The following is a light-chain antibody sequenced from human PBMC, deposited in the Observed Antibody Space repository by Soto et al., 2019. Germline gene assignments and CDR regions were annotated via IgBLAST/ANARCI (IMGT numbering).Light chain of an antibody. CDR3: QQYGNSRGT. J-gene: IGKJ1*01. V-gene: IGKV3-20*01. CDR2: NAS. CDR1: QSVSSSY. Sequence: EIVMSQSPASLSVSPGERATLSCRASQSVSSSYLAWYQQKPGQAPRLLIYNASSRATGIPDRFSGSGSGTDFTLTTSRLEPEDFAVYYCQQYGNSRGTFGQGTKVDIK.